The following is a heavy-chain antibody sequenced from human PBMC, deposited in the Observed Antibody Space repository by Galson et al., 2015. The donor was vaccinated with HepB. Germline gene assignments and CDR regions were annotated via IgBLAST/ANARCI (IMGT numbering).Heavy chain of an antibody. CDR1: GYTFTSYG. D-gene: IGHD6-19*01. CDR2: ISAYNGNT. J-gene: IGHJ4*02. Sequence: SVKVSCKASGYTFTSYGISWVRQAPGQGLEWMGWISAYNGNTNYAQKLQGRVTMTTDTSTSTAYMELRSLRSDDTAVYYCARDLRIYSSGWFVLGYWGQGTLVTVSS. CDR3: ARDLRIYSSGWFVLGY. V-gene: IGHV1-18*01.